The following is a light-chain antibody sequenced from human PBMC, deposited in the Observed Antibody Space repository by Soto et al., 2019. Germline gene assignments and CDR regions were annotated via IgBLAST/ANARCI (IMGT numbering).Light chain of an antibody. V-gene: IGLV2-14*01. J-gene: IGLJ2*01. CDR1: SSDIGAYNY. CDR3: SSCTSSSTYVV. Sequence: QSALTQPASVSGSPGQSITLSCAGTSSDIGAYNYVSWYQQYPGKAPKLIIYEVSNRPSGVSSRFSGSKSGNTASLTISGLQAADEADYYCSSCTSSSTYVVFGGGTQLTVL. CDR2: EVS.